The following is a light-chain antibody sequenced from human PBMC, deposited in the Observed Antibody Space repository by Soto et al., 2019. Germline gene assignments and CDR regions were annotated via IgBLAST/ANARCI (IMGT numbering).Light chain of an antibody. J-gene: IGKJ1*01. CDR2: AAS. V-gene: IGKV1-39*01. CDR3: QQSYSTLRT. Sequence: DIQMTQSPSSLSASVGDRVIITCRASQSISTYLNWYQQKPGKAPKFLIYAASSLQSGVPSRFSGSGSGTDFTLTISSLQPEDFATYYCQQSYSTLRTFGQGTRWIS. CDR1: QSISTY.